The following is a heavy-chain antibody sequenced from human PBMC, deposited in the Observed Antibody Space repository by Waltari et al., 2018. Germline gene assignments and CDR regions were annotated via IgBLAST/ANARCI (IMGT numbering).Heavy chain of an antibody. CDR3: ARGSSAVAGHPVYFQH. D-gene: IGHD6-19*01. J-gene: IGHJ1*01. Sequence: QVQLVQSGAEVKKPGSSVKVSCKASGGTFSSYAISWVRQAPGQGLEWLRVSSPVLGTAKHAREVQERVTINADESTSTAYMELSSRRSEETAGYYCARGSSAVAGHPVYFQHWGQGTLVTVSS. CDR2: SSPVLGTA. CDR1: GGTFSSYA. V-gene: IGHV1-69*01.